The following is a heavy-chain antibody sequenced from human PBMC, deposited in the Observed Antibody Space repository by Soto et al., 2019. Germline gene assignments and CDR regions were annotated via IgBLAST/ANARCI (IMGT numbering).Heavy chain of an antibody. V-gene: IGHV1-2*04. CDR3: ARAGGYSNYRFSFAQGKPYYYYGMDV. CDR1: GYTFTGYY. J-gene: IGHJ6*02. Sequence: ASVKVSCKASGYTFTGYYMHWVRQAPGQGLEWMGWINPNSGGTNYAQKFQGWVTMTRDTSISTAYMELSRLRSDDTAVYYCARAGGYSNYRFSFAQGKPYYYYGMDVWGQGTTVTVSS. CDR2: INPNSGGT. D-gene: IGHD4-4*01.